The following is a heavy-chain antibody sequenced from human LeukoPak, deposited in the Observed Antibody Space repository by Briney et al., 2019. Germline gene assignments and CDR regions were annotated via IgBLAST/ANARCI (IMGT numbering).Heavy chain of an antibody. CDR3: SSGYHTGHYYYGMDV. CDR2: INPSGGST. CDR1: GYTFTSYY. V-gene: IGHV1-46*03. D-gene: IGHD3-22*01. Sequence: ASVKVSCKASGYTFTSYYMHWVRQAPGQGLEWMGIINPSGGSTSYAQKFQGRVTMTRDTSTSTVYMEQSSLRSEDTAVYYCSSGYHTGHYYYGMDVWGQGTLVTVSS. J-gene: IGHJ6*02.